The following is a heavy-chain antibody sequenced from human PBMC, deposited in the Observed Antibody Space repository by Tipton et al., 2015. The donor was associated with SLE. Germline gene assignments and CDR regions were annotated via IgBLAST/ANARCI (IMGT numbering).Heavy chain of an antibody. CDR3: ARRLTPYAFDI. CDR2: ISSSAGTI. Sequence: SLRLSCAASGFTFSDYYMSWIRQAPGKGLEWVSYISSSAGTIYYADSVKGRFTISRDNAKNSLYLQMNSLRAEDTAVYYCARRLTPYAFDIWGQGTMVTVSS. V-gene: IGHV3-11*04. D-gene: IGHD4-23*01. CDR1: GFTFSDYY. J-gene: IGHJ3*02.